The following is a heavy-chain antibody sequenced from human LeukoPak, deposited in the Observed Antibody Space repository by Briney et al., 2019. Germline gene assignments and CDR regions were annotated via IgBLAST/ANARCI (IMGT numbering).Heavy chain of an antibody. J-gene: IGHJ4*02. Sequence: GGSLRLSCAASGFTFSSYSMNWVRQAPGKGLEWVSSISSSSSYIYYADSVKGRFTISRDNAKNSLYLQMNSLRAEDTAVYYCARERYRVRGYFDYWGQGTLVTVSS. CDR2: ISSSSSYI. CDR1: GFTFSSYS. D-gene: IGHD3-10*01. V-gene: IGHV3-21*01. CDR3: ARERYRVRGYFDY.